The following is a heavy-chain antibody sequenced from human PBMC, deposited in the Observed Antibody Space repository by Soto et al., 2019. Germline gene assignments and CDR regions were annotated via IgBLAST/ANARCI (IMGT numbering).Heavy chain of an antibody. CDR3: AREIVTAGGDNYFDP. J-gene: IGHJ5*02. CDR2: VYHTGDT. Sequence: SETLSLTCGVSGGTVASSHWWSWVRQSPGRGLEWIGNVYHTGDTNFNPSLQSRVTFSVDKSNNQFSLRLTSVTAADTAVYFCAREIVTAGGDNYFDPWGPGTLVTVS. CDR1: GGTVASSHW. V-gene: IGHV4-4*02. D-gene: IGHD2-21*02.